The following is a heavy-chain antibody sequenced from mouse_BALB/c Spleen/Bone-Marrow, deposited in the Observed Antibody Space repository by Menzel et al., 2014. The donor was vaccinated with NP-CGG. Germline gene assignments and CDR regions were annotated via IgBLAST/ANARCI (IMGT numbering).Heavy chain of an antibody. CDR3: ARVSYYAMDY. V-gene: IGHV5-6-3*01. J-gene: IGHJ4*01. CDR1: GFTFSSYG. CDR2: INSNGGST. Sequence: EVMLVESGGGLVQPGGSLKLSCAASGFTFSSYGMSWVRQTPDKRLELVATINSNGGSTYYPDSVKGRFTISRDSAKNTLYLQMSSLKSEDTAMYYCARVSYYAMDYWGQGTSVTVSS.